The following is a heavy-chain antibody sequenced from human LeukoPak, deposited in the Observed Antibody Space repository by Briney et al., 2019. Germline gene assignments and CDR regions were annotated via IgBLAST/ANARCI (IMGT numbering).Heavy chain of an antibody. CDR1: GFTVSSNY. J-gene: IGHJ4*02. V-gene: IGHV3-66*01. CDR3: ARDRTMIVVAEGYFDY. Sequence: GGSLRLSCAASGFTVSSNYMSWVRQAPGKGLEWVSVIYSGGSTYYADSVKGRFTISRDNSKNTLYLQMNSLRAEDTAVYYCARDRTMIVVAEGYFDYWGQGTLVTVSS. CDR2: IYSGGST. D-gene: IGHD3-22*01.